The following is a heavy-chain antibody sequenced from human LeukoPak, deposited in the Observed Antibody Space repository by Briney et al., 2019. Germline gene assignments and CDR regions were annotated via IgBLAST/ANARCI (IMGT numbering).Heavy chain of an antibody. Sequence: GGSLRLSCTASGFTFGDYAMTWVRRAPGKGLECVGFIRSKAYGGTTEYAASVKGRFTISRDDSKSIAYLQMNSLKTEDTAVYYCTRAYADYDYYGMDVWGRGTTVTVSS. D-gene: IGHD2-8*01. V-gene: IGHV3-49*04. CDR1: GFTFGDYA. CDR2: IRSKAYGGTT. CDR3: TRAYADYDYYGMDV. J-gene: IGHJ6*02.